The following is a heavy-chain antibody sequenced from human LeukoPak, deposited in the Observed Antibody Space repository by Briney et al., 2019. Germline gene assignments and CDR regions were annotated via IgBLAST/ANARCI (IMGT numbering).Heavy chain of an antibody. V-gene: IGHV4-34*01. CDR2: IYYSGST. CDR3: ASGYTAAGRRFDP. CDR1: GGSFSGYY. Sequence: PSETLSLTCAVYGGSFSGYYWSWIRQPPGKGLEWIGSIYYSGSTYYSPSLKSRVTISLDPSKNQFSLKLSSLTAADTAIYYCASGYTAAGRRFDPWGQGTLVTVSS. J-gene: IGHJ5*02. D-gene: IGHD6-13*01.